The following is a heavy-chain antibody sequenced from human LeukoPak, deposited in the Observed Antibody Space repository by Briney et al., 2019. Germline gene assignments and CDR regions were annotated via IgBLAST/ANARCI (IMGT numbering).Heavy chain of an antibody. V-gene: IGHV3-30*02. CDR3: AEVGVLYDISGFYPDY. D-gene: IGHD2-8*01. CDR2: IRHDETKQ. Sequence: GGSLRLSCPASGFTFSNYAMRWVRQAPGKGLEWVAFIRHDETKQYYTDSVKGRFTISRDNSKNTLYLQMQSLRHEDTAVYYCAEVGVLYDISGFYPDYWGQGTLVSVSS. CDR1: GFTFSNYA. J-gene: IGHJ4*02.